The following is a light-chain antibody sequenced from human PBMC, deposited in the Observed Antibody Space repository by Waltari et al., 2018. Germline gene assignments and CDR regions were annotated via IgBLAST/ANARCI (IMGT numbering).Light chain of an antibody. J-gene: IGLJ3*02. CDR1: KLGDKN. V-gene: IGLV3-10*01. CDR3: YSTDSSDTHRV. CDR2: EDS. Sequence: SYDLTQPPSVSASLGQTASITCSGDKLGDKNTSWYQQKSGQAPVLVIYEDSKRPSGIPERFSGSSSGTTATLTLSGAQVEDEGDYYCYSTDSSDTHRVFGGGTKLTVL.